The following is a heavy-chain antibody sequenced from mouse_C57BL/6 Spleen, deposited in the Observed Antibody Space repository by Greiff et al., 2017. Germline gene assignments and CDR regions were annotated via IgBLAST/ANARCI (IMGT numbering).Heavy chain of an antibody. V-gene: IGHV1-55*01. D-gene: IGHD1-1*01. CDR1: GYSFTSYG. CDR3: ARYYYGSSYAMDY. J-gene: IGHJ4*01. CDR2: IYPGSGSA. Sequence: QVQLQQPGPGLVKPGATLRMSCKASGYSFTSYGITWVRQRPGQGLGWIGVIYPGSGSANYNEQFKSKGTLTVDTSSSTAYMQLSSLTSEDSAVYYCARYYYGSSYAMDYWGQGTSVTVSS.